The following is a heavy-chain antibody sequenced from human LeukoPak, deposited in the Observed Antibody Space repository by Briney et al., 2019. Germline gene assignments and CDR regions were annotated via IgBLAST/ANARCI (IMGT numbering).Heavy chain of an antibody. D-gene: IGHD2-15*01. CDR3: ARRDIVVVVSASDY. CDR1: GFTLSSYA. CDR2: ISDSGNK. V-gene: IGHV3-23*01. J-gene: IGHJ4*02. Sequence: GGSLRLSCAASGFTLSSYAMSWVRQAPGKGLEWVSAISDSGNKYHADSVKGRFTISRDSSKNTLFLQMNSLRVDDTAVYYCARRDIVVVVSASDYWRQGTLVTVSS.